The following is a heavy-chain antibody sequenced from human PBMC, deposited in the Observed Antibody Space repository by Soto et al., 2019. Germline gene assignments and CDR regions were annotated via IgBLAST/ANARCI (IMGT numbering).Heavy chain of an antibody. J-gene: IGHJ6*02. CDR3: ARDGAVPYGMDL. CDR2: IYYNGPT. D-gene: IGHD3-16*01. Sequence: QVQLQESGPGLVKPSQTLSLTCAVSGDSISSGGHYWSWVRQHPGKGLEWIGYIYYNGPTYFNPPFKSRGTISVDTSKNEFSLKVTSVTAADTAVYYWARDGAVPYGMDLWGHGTAVTVSS. V-gene: IGHV4-31*11. CDR1: GDSISSGGHY.